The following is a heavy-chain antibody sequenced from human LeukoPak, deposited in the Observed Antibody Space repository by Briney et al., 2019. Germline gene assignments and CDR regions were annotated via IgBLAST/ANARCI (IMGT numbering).Heavy chain of an antibody. CDR3: ARCTDSSGGRAFDI. Sequence: SETLSLTCTVSGGSISGYYWSWIRQPAGKGPEWIGRMYNSETINYNPSLKSRVTMSPDTSKNHFSLNGTSVTAAATAVYYCARCTDSSGGRAFDIWGQGTMVTVSS. V-gene: IGHV4-4*07. J-gene: IGHJ3*02. D-gene: IGHD6-25*01. CDR2: MYNSETI. CDR1: GGSISGYY.